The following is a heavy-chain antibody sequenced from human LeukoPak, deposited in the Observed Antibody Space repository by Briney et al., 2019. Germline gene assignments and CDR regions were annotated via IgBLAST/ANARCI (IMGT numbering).Heavy chain of an antibody. V-gene: IGHV4-59*01. D-gene: IGHD3-16*02. CDR3: ARGSSYYDYVWGSYRRIHFDY. Sequence: KPSETRSLTCTVSGGSISSYYWSWIRQPPGNGLEWIGYIYYSGITNYNPSLKSRVTISVDTSKNQFSLKLSSVTAADTAVYYCARGSSYYDYVWGSYRRIHFDYWGQGTLVTVSS. J-gene: IGHJ4*02. CDR2: IYYSGIT. CDR1: GGSISSYY.